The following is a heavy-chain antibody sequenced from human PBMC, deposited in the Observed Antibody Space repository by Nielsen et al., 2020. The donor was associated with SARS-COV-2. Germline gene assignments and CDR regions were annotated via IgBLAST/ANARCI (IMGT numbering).Heavy chain of an antibody. CDR2: LDSGDNT. Sequence: GGSLRLSCAASGFTFSSYWMNWVRQAPGKGLEWVSVLDSGDNTYYTDSVKGRFTISRDNAKNSLYLQMNSLRAEDTAVYYCAGGGRWGQGTLVTVSS. CDR3: AGGGR. CDR1: GFTFSSYW. V-gene: IGHV3-66*01. J-gene: IGHJ4*02.